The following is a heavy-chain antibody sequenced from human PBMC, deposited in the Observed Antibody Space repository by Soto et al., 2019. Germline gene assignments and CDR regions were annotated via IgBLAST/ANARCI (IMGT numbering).Heavy chain of an antibody. CDR1: GYTFTSYG. CDR3: AIPIGSNWFDP. V-gene: IGHV1-18*01. D-gene: IGHD3-10*01. J-gene: IGHJ5*02. CDR2: ISAYNGNT. Sequence: ASVKVSCKASGYTFTSYGISWVRQAPGQGLEWMGWISAYNGNTNYAQKLQGRVTITRDTSASTAYMELSSLRSEDTAVYYCAIPIGSNWFDPWGQGTLVTVSS.